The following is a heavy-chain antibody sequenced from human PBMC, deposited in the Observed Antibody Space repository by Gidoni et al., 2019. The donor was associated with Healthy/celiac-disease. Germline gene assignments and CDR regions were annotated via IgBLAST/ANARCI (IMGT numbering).Heavy chain of an antibody. CDR2: IRSKAYGGTT. D-gene: IGHD2-8*01. Sequence: EVQLVESGGGLVQPGRSLRLSCTASGFTFGDYAMSWVRQAPGKGLEWVGFIRSKAYGGTTEYAASVKGRFTISRDDSKSIAYLQMNSLKTEDTAVYYCTRDRLMVYAIPYFDYWGQGTLVTVSS. J-gene: IGHJ4*02. CDR1: GFTFGDYA. CDR3: TRDRLMVYAIPYFDY. V-gene: IGHV3-49*04.